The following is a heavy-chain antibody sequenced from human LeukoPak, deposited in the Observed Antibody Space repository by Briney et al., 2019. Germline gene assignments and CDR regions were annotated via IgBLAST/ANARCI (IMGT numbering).Heavy chain of an antibody. CDR3: ARETYSGSYYFDY. Sequence: SETLSLTCAVYGVSFSGYYWSWIRQPPGKGLEWIGEINHSGSTNYNPSLKSRVTISVDTSKNQFSLKLSSVTAADTAVYYCARETYSGSYYFDYWGQGTLVTVSS. D-gene: IGHD1-26*01. V-gene: IGHV4-34*01. CDR1: GVSFSGYY. CDR2: INHSGST. J-gene: IGHJ4*02.